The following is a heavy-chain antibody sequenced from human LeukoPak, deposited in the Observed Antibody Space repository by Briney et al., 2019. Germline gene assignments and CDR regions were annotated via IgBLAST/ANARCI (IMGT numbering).Heavy chain of an antibody. D-gene: IGHD2/OR15-2a*01. Sequence: SQTLSLTCTVSGGSISSGDYYWSWIRQPPGKGLEWIGYIYYSGSPSYSPSLKSRVTISVDTSKNQFSLRVSSVTAADTAVYYCARCGTNNRGYHYMDDWGKGTTVTVSS. V-gene: IGHV4-30-4*01. CDR2: IYYSGSP. CDR1: GGSISSGDYY. CDR3: ARCGTNNRGYHYMDD. J-gene: IGHJ6*03.